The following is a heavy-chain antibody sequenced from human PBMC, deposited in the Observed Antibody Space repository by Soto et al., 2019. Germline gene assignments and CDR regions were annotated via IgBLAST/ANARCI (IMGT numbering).Heavy chain of an antibody. D-gene: IGHD3-22*01. Sequence: QVQLVESGGGVVQPGRSLRLSCAASGFTFSSYAMHWVRQAPGKGLEWVAVISYDGSNKYYADSVKGRFTISRDNSKNMLYLQMNSLRAEDTAVYYCARDGTYYYDSSGSRPSYYFDYWGQGTLVTVSS. J-gene: IGHJ4*02. CDR3: ARDGTYYYDSSGSRPSYYFDY. V-gene: IGHV3-30-3*01. CDR2: ISYDGSNK. CDR1: GFTFSSYA.